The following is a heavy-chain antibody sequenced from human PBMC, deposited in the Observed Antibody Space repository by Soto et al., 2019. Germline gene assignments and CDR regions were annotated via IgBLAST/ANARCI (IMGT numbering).Heavy chain of an antibody. Sequence: QLQLQESGPGLVKPSETLSLTCTVSGGSISSTDYYWGWIRQPPGKGLEWIGSIYYSGSTYYNPHLQSRVTISVDTSKNQFSLKMYSVTAADTAVYDCARQRDVVRGVIVQNWFDPWGQGTLVTVSS. J-gene: IGHJ5*02. D-gene: IGHD3-10*01. CDR1: GGSISSTDYY. V-gene: IGHV4-39*01. CDR2: IYYSGST. CDR3: ARQRDVVRGVIVQNWFDP.